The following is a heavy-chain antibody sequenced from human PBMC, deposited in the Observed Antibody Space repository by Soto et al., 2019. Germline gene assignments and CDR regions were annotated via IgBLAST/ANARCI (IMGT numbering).Heavy chain of an antibody. J-gene: IGHJ4*02. V-gene: IGHV3-21*02. CDR3: ARDGLTFGGD. CDR1: GFTFGSFT. CDR2: ISSSSAYI. Sequence: EVQLVEAGGGLVKPGESLTLSCAASGFTFGSFTLNWVRQAPGKGLEWVSSISSSSAYIYYAESVKGRFTISRDNAKSTLYLQMNSLRLDDTAVYCCARDGLTFGGDWGQGPLVAVSS. D-gene: IGHD3-16*01.